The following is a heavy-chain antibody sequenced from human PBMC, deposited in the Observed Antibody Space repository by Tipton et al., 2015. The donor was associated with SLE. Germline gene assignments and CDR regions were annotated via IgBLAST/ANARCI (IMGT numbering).Heavy chain of an antibody. D-gene: IGHD2-21*01. J-gene: IGHJ6*02. CDR3: AREGDSSANFYYYGVNV. CDR2: INHSGST. V-gene: IGHV4-34*01. Sequence: LRLSCAVYGGSFSGYYWSWIRQPPGKGLEWIGEINHSGSTNYNPSLKSRVTISVDTSKNQFSLKLSSVTAADTAVYYCAREGDSSANFYYYGVNVWGQGTTVTVSS. CDR1: GGSFSGYY.